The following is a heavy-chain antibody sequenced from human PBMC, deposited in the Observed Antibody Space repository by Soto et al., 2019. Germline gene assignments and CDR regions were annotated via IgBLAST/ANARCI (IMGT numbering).Heavy chain of an antibody. Sequence: GASVKVSCKASGGTFSSYAISWVRQAPGQGLEWMGGIIPIFGTANYAQKFQGRVTITADESTSTAYMELSSLRSEDTAVYYCARGRYSSGWSFSPPANYYYYGMDVWGQGTTVTVSS. D-gene: IGHD6-19*01. CDR1: GGTFSSYA. V-gene: IGHV1-69*13. CDR2: IIPIFGTA. J-gene: IGHJ6*02. CDR3: ARGRYSSGWSFSPPANYYYYGMDV.